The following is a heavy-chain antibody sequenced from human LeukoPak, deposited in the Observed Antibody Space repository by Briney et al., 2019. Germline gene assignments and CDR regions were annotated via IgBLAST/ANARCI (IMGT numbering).Heavy chain of an antibody. J-gene: IGHJ5*02. CDR3: ARVGRYCSGGSCYFDP. CDR2: IYYSGST. D-gene: IGHD2-15*01. Sequence: SETLSLTCTVSGGSISSYYWSWIRQPPGKGLEWIGYIYYSGSTNYNPSLKSRVTMSVDTSKNQFSLKLSSATAADTAVYYCARVGRYCSGGSCYFDPWGQGTLVTVSS. V-gene: IGHV4-59*12. CDR1: GGSISSYY.